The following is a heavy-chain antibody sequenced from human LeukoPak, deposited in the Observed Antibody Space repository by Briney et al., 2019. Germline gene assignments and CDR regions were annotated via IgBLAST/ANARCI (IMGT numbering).Heavy chain of an antibody. Sequence: PGGSLTLSCAASGFTLSSYWMSWVRQAPGKGRVWVANIKQDGSEKYYMHSVKGRFTISRDNAKNSLYLQKNSLRAEDTAVYYCARDRSYYYDSSGPYDDAFDIWGQGTMVTVSS. J-gene: IGHJ3*02. D-gene: IGHD3-22*01. CDR2: IKQDGSEK. V-gene: IGHV3-7*01. CDR3: ARDRSYYYDSSGPYDDAFDI. CDR1: GFTLSSYW.